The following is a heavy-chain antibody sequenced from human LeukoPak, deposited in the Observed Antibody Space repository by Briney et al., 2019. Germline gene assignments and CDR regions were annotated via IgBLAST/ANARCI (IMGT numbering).Heavy chain of an antibody. J-gene: IGHJ4*02. CDR2: IYYSGST. CDR3: ASHRDGYNRGFFDY. D-gene: IGHD5-24*01. V-gene: IGHV4-59*01. Sequence: PSETLSLTCTVSGGSISSYYWSWIRQPPGKGLEWIGYIYYSGSTNYNPSLKSRVTISVDKSKNQFSLKLSSVTAADTAVYYCASHRDGYNRGFFDYWGQGTLVTVSS. CDR1: GGSISSYY.